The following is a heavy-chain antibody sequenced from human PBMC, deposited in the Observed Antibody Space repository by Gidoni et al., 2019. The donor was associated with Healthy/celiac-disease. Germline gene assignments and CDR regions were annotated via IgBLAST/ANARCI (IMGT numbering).Heavy chain of an antibody. CDR2: ISRGSSYI. J-gene: IGHJ6*02. V-gene: IGHV3-21*01. Sequence: EVQLVASGGGLVKPGGSLRLSCAASGFPFSSYSMNWVRQAPGKGLEWVSSISRGSSYIYNANSLKDRFTISRNNAKNSLYLQMNSLRAEDTAVYYCARERGGNNYYYGMDVWGQGTTVTVSS. CDR3: ARERGGNNYYYGMDV. CDR1: GFPFSSYS. D-gene: IGHD3-16*01.